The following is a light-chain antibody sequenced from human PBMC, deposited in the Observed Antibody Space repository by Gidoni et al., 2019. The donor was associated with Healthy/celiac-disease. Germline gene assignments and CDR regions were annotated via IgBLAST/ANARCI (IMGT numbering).Light chain of an antibody. J-gene: IGKJ4*01. CDR1: QSVSSC. CDR2: DAS. Sequence: EIVLTQPPATLSLSPGERATLSCRASQSVSSCLAWYQQKPGQAPRRLIYDASNRATGIPARFSSSGSGTDFSLTISSLEPEDFAVYYCQQRSNWPELTFGGGTKVEIK. CDR3: QQRSNWPELT. V-gene: IGKV3-11*01.